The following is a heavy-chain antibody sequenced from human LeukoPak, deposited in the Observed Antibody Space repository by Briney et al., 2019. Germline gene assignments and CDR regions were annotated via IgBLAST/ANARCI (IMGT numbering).Heavy chain of an antibody. J-gene: IGHJ4*02. CDR1: GGSISSSSYY. V-gene: IGHV4-39*01. Sequence: PSETLSLTCALSGGSISSSSYYWGWIRQPPGGWLEWIGSVYYSGSTYYNPSLKSRVTISVDTSKNQFSLKLSSVTAADTAVYYCARLIVAAPAMDYWGQGTLVTVSS. CDR2: VYYSGST. D-gene: IGHD5-12*01. CDR3: ARLIVAAPAMDY.